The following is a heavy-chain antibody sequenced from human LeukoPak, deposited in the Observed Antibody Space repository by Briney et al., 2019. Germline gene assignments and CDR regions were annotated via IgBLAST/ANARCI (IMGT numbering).Heavy chain of an antibody. D-gene: IGHD2-15*01. CDR2: IYYSGST. Sequence: SETLSLTCTVSGASISSFYWSWIRQPPGKGLEWIGSIYYSGSTYYNPSLKSRVTISVDTSKNQFSLKLSSVTAADTAVYYCARVLGVVVVAATRDDAFDIWGQGTMVTVSS. V-gene: IGHV4-59*12. J-gene: IGHJ3*02. CDR1: GASISSFY. CDR3: ARVLGVVVVAATRDDAFDI.